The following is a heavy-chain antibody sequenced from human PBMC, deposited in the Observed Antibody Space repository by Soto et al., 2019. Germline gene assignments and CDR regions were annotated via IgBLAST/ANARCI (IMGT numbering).Heavy chain of an antibody. D-gene: IGHD3-10*01. CDR2: IYYSGST. J-gene: IGHJ4*02. V-gene: IGHV4-59*05. CDR1: GGSISSYY. CDR3: ARGDYYGSGSPDY. Sequence: SETLSLTCTVSGGSISSYYWSWIRQPPGKGLEWIGSIYYSGSTYYNPSLKSRVTISVDTSKNQFSLKLSSVTAADTAVYYCARGDYYGSGSPDYWGQGTLVTVSS.